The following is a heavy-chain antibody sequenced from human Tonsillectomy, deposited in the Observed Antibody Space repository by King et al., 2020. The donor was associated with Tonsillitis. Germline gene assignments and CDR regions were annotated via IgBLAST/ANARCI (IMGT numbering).Heavy chain of an antibody. CDR1: GFSFTNYW. D-gene: IGHD3/OR15-3a*01. J-gene: IGHJ4*02. CDR2: IYPGDSDT. Sequence: QLVQSGAEVKKTGESLKISCKGSGFSFTNYWIGWMRQRPGKGLEWMGIIYPGDSDTRYSPSFLAQVPISADVSITTAYLQLYNLQASDSAMYYCARLPLSFLDWTPLDYWGQGTLVTVSS. CDR3: ARLPLSFLDWTPLDY. V-gene: IGHV5-51*03.